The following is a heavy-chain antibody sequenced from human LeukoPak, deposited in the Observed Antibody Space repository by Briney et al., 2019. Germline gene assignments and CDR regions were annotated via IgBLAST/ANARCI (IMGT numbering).Heavy chain of an antibody. J-gene: IGHJ6*02. V-gene: IGHV1-2*02. Sequence: ASVKVSCKASIYTFTDYYIHWVRQAPGQGLEWMGWINPNSGGTNYAQKFQGSVTMTRDTSITTAYMELSRLKSDDTAVYYCARYCGGGNCYFYYGLDVWGQGTTVTVSS. D-gene: IGHD2-15*01. CDR3: ARYCGGGNCYFYYGLDV. CDR2: INPNSGGT. CDR1: IYTFTDYY.